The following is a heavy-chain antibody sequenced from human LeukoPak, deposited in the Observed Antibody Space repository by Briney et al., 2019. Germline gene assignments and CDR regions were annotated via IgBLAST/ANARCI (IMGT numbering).Heavy chain of an antibody. CDR1: GFTFGDYA. Sequence: GGSLRLSCTASGFTFGDYAMSWVRQAPGKGLEWVGFIRSKASGGTTEHAASVKGRFTISRDDSKSIAYLQMNSLITEDTAVYYCTRGYSIDYWGQGTLVTVSS. CDR2: IRSKASGGTT. J-gene: IGHJ4*02. CDR3: TRGYSIDY. D-gene: IGHD4-11*01. V-gene: IGHV3-49*04.